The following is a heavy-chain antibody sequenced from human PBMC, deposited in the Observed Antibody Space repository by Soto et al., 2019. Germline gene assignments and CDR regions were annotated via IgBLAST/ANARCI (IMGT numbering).Heavy chain of an antibody. D-gene: IGHD2-15*01. J-gene: IGHJ4*02. V-gene: IGHV4-61*01. CDR2: IYSSGST. CDR1: GGSFCCGRDY. CDR3: ERGGFCSDCNCYEELRLFQC. Sequence: XASLWLKGAVSGGSFCCGRDYWSWIRQPPGKGLEWIGYIYSSGSTNYNPSLKSRVTVSVDTSKNQFSLKLSSVTAADTAVYYCERGGFCSDCNCYEELRLFQCWGQGTLVTVSS.